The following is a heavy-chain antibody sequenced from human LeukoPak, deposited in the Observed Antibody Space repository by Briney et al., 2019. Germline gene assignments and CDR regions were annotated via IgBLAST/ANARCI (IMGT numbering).Heavy chain of an antibody. D-gene: IGHD3-10*01. CDR3: AKDRGSGSFSD. CDR1: GFTFSSYA. CDR2: ISGSGGST. V-gene: IGHV3-23*01. Sequence: GGSLRLSCAASGFTFSSYAMSWVRQAPGKGLEWVSDISGSGGSTYYADSVKGRFTISTDNSKNTLYLQMNSLRAEDTAVYYCAKDRGSGSFSDWGQGTLVTVSS. J-gene: IGHJ4*02.